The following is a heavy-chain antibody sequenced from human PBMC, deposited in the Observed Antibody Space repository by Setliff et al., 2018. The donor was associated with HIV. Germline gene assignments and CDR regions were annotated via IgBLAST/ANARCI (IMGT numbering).Heavy chain of an antibody. CDR1: GGSVSNYY. J-gene: IGHJ4*02. D-gene: IGHD3-10*01. V-gene: IGHV4-4*07. Sequence: ETLSLTCTVSGGSVSNYYWTWIRQSAGKGLEWIGHINTSGSTKYNPSLKSRLTMSVDSSGNQFSLKLSSVTAADTAIYHPVQALSYWGQGAQVTVSS. CDR3: VQALSY. CDR2: INTSGST.